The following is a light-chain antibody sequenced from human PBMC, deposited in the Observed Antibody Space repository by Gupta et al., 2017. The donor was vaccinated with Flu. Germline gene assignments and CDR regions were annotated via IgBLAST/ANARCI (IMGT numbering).Light chain of an antibody. V-gene: IGKV1-39*01. Sequence: PSSLSASIGDRVIITCRASQSISSYLNWFQQKPGKAPKALIYTASKLQSGVPSRFSGSGSGTEFTLTISRLQPEDFATYYCQQSDSTLYTFGQGTKVEIK. CDR2: TAS. CDR1: QSISSY. CDR3: QQSDSTLYT. J-gene: IGKJ2*01.